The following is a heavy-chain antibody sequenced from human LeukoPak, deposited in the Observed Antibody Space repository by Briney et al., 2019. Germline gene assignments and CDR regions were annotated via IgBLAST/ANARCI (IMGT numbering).Heavy chain of an antibody. CDR1: GFSVNSNY. Sequence: GGSPRLSCAASGFSVNSNYMSWVRQAPGKGLEWVSVIYSGGSTYYADSVKGRFTISRDNSKNTLYLQMNSLRAEDTAVYYCARTPPYDSSGYYSSGYFDYWGQGTLVTVSS. D-gene: IGHD3-22*01. CDR2: IYSGGST. J-gene: IGHJ4*02. V-gene: IGHV3-53*01. CDR3: ARTPPYDSSGYYSSGYFDY.